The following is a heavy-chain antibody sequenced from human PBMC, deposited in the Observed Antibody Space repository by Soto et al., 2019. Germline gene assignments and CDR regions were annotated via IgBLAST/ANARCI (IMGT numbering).Heavy chain of an antibody. CDR3: ARAKGSGYFDL. J-gene: IGHJ2*01. CDR1: GFTFSSYW. CDR2: LKSDGSST. V-gene: IGHV3-74*01. Sequence: EVQLVESGGGLVQPGGSLRLSCAASGFTFSSYWMHWVRQAPGKGLVWVSRLKSDGSSTAYADSVKGRFTISRDNAKNTLYLQMNSLRAEDTAVYYCARAKGSGYFDLWGRGTLVTVSS.